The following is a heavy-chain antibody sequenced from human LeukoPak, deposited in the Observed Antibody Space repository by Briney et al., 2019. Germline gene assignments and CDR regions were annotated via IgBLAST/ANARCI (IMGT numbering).Heavy chain of an antibody. Sequence: GGSLRLSCAASGFTFSSYSMNWVRQAPGKGLEWVSYISSSSSTIYYADSVKGRFTISRDNAKNSLYLQMNSLRDEDTAVYYCAREGGSMWELLYYFDYWAREPWSPSPQ. CDR3: AREGGSMWELLYYFDY. D-gene: IGHD1-26*01. CDR1: GFTFSSYS. J-gene: IGHJ4*02. CDR2: ISSSSSTI. V-gene: IGHV3-48*02.